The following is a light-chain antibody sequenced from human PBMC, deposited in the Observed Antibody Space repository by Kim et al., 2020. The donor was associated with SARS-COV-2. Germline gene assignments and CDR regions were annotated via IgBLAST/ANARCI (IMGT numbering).Light chain of an antibody. CDR3: QQYGSSPLYT. CDR1: QSVSNNY. Sequence: SPGERATLSCRASQSVSNNYLAWYQQKPGQAPRLLIYGASSRATGIPDRFSGSGSGTDFTLTISRLEPEYIAVYYCQQYGSSPLYTFGQGTKLEI. CDR2: GAS. V-gene: IGKV3-20*01. J-gene: IGKJ2*01.